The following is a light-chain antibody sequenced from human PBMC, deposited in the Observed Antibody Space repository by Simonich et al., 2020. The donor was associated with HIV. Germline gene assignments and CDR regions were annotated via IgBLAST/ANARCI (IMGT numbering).Light chain of an antibody. J-gene: IGKJ3*01. CDR3: MQGTHWPPFT. CDR2: KVA. Sequence: VVMTQSPLSLPVPLVQPSSISCRSSQSLVHSDGNPYLNWCQQRPGQSPRRLIDKVANRDSGVPDRVSGSGSGTDFTLKISRVEAEEVGVYYCMQGTHWPPFTFGPGTKVDIK. CDR1: QSLVHSDGNPY. V-gene: IGKV2-30*02.